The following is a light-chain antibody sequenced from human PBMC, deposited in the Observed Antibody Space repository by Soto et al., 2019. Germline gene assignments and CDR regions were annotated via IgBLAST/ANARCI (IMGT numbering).Light chain of an antibody. J-gene: IGKJ4*01. CDR2: AAY. Sequence: ETQLTQSPSFLSASVGDRVTIACRASQGFSNYLAWFQQRPGKAPQLLIYAAYTLQSGVPSRFSGSGSGTEFTLTISSLQPEDFATYYCLQLNKYPRTFGGGTKVDIK. V-gene: IGKV1-9*01. CDR1: QGFSNY. CDR3: LQLNKYPRT.